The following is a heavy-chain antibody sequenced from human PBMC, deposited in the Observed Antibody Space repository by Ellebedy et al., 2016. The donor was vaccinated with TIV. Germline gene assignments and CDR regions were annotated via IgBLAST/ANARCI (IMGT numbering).Heavy chain of an antibody. CDR2: IYYSGST. V-gene: IGHV4-59*08. D-gene: IGHD3-9*01. J-gene: IGHJ4*02. CDR1: GGTISSYY. Sequence: MPSETLSLTCTVSGGTISSYYWSWIRQPPGKGLEWIGYIYYSGSTHSNPPLRNRVTISVDTSKNQFYLKLSSVTAADTAVYYCARLPHVLKGGIFDWLLSYFDYWGQGTLVTVSS. CDR3: ARLPHVLKGGIFDWLLSYFDY.